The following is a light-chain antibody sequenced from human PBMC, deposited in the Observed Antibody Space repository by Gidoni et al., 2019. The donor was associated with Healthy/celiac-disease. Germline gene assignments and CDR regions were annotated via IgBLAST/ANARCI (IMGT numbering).Light chain of an antibody. J-gene: IGKJ1*01. V-gene: IGKV3-11*01. CDR1: QSVSSY. CDR3: QQRSNWPRT. CDR2: DAS. Sequence: EIVLTQSPATLSLSPGERATLSCRASQSVSSYLAWYQQKPGQAPRLLIYDASNRATGIPARLSGRGSGTDFTLTISSLEPEDFAVYYCQQRSNWPRTFGQGTKVEIK.